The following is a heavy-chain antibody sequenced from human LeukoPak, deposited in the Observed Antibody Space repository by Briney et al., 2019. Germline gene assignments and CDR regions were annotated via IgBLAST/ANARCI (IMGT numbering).Heavy chain of an antibody. Sequence: SGGSLRLSCAASGFTVSGNYLSWVRQAPGKGLEWVSVIYPDGSTYYADSVKGRFTISTDNSKNTLYLQMDSLRADDTAVYYCAMYPVVVTAILDYWGQGTLVTVSS. D-gene: IGHD2-21*02. CDR1: GFTVSGNY. CDR2: IYPDGST. J-gene: IGHJ4*02. CDR3: AMYPVVVTAILDY. V-gene: IGHV3-66*01.